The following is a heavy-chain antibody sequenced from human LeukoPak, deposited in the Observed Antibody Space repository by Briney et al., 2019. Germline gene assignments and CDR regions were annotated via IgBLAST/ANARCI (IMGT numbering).Heavy chain of an antibody. D-gene: IGHD6-13*01. CDR2: ISYNGGNK. CDR3: AKDIAAAGDY. Sequence: PGGSLRLSCAASGFTFSSYGMHWVRQAPGKGLEWVAIISYNGGNKYYADSVKGRFTISRDNSKNTVFLQMNSLRVEDTAIYYCAKDIAAAGDYWGQGTLVTVSS. V-gene: IGHV3-30*18. J-gene: IGHJ4*02. CDR1: GFTFSSYG.